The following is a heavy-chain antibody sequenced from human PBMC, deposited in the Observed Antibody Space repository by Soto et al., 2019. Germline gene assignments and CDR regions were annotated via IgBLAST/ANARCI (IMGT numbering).Heavy chain of an antibody. CDR1: GFTFSDHY. Sequence: SGFTFSDHYMDWVRQAPGKGLEWAGRIKNKDNSYTTNYADSVKGRFTISRDNSKNTLYLQMNSLRAEDTAVYYCAKRGSGSQFDYWRRCTRGTVSS. D-gene: IGHD1-26*01. J-gene: IGHJ4*02. V-gene: IGHV3-72*01. CDR2: IKNKDNSYTT. CDR3: AKRGSGSQFDY.